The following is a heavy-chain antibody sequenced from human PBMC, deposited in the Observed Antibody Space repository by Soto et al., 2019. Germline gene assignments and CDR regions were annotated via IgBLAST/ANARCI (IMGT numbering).Heavy chain of an antibody. Sequence: PGGSLRLSCAASGFTFSSYSMNWVRQAPGKGLEWVSYLSSSSSTIYYADSVKGRFTISRDNAKNSLYLQMNSLRAEDTAVYYCARTVIAAAGTFGYWGREPWSPSPQ. CDR3: ARTVIAAAGTFGY. D-gene: IGHD6-13*01. J-gene: IGHJ4*02. CDR2: LSSSSSTI. V-gene: IGHV3-48*01. CDR1: GFTFSSYS.